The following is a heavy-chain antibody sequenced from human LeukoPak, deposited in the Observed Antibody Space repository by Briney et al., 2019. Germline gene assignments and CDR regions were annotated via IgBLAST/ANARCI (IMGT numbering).Heavy chain of an antibody. CDR3: ARVIHLGELSLYDY. D-gene: IGHD3-16*02. J-gene: IGHJ4*02. CDR2: IDPSDSYT. V-gene: IGHV5-10-1*01. CDR1: GYRFTTYW. Sequence: PGESLKISCKGSGYRFTTYWITWVRQMPGKGLEWMGRIDPSDSYTNYSPSFQGHVTISADKSISTAYLQWSSLKASDTAMYYCARVIHLGELSLYDYWGQGTLVTVSS.